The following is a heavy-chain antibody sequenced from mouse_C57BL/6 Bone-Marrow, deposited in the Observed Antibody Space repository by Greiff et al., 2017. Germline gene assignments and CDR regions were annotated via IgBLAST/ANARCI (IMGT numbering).Heavy chain of an antibody. J-gene: IGHJ3*01. D-gene: IGHD2-1*01. CDR2: IDPENGDT. CDR3: TFYSFAY. V-gene: IGHV14-4*01. Sequence: EVKLQQSGAELVRPGASVKLSCTASGFNIKDDYMHWVKQRPEQGLEWIGWIDPENGDTEYASKFQGKATITADTSSNTAYLQLSSLTSEDTAVYYCTFYSFAYWGQGTLVTVSA. CDR1: GFNIKDDY.